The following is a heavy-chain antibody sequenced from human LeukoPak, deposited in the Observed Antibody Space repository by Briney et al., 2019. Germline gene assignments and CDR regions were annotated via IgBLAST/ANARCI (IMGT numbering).Heavy chain of an antibody. Sequence: PSETLSLTCAVYGGSFSGYYWSWIRQPPGKGLEWIGEINHSGSTNYNPSLKSRVTILVDTSKNQFSLKLSSVTAADTAVYYCARHPAATGWLDPWGQGTLVTVSS. CDR2: INHSGST. CDR3: ARHPAATGWLDP. V-gene: IGHV4-34*01. D-gene: IGHD2-2*01. J-gene: IGHJ5*02. CDR1: GGSFSGYY.